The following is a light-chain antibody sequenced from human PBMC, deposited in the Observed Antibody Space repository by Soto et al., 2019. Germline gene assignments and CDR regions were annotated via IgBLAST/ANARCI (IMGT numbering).Light chain of an antibody. CDR1: QSVSSSY. CDR3: QQYGSSPVT. Sequence: EIVLTQSPGTLSLSPGERATLSCRDSQSVSSSYLAWYQQKPGQAPRLLIYGASSRATGIPDRFSGSGSGTDFTLTISRLEPEDFAVYYCQQYGSSPVTFGQGTKLEI. CDR2: GAS. J-gene: IGKJ2*01. V-gene: IGKV3-20*01.